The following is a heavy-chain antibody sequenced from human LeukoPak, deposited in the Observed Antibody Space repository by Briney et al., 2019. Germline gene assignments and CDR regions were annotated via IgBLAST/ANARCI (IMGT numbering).Heavy chain of an antibody. J-gene: IGHJ5*02. V-gene: IGHV3-23*01. CDR2: ISGSGGSI. CDR1: GFTFNNYA. D-gene: IGHD6-19*01. Sequence: PGGSLRLSCAASGFTFNNYAMSWVRQPPGKGLEWVSAISGSGGSIYYADSVKGRFTISRDNAKNSLYLQMNSLRAEDTAVYYCARPYSSGWDNWFDPWGQGTLVTVSS. CDR3: ARPYSSGWDNWFDP.